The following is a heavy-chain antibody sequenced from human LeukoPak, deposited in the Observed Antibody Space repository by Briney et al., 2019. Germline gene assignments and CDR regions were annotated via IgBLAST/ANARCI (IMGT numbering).Heavy chain of an antibody. CDR1: GFTFGSYW. V-gene: IGHV3-7*01. J-gene: IGHJ5*02. CDR3: ARGSGSGGRDWFYP. D-gene: IGHD3-3*01. CDR2: IKQDGSEK. Sequence: PGGSLRLSCAASGFTFGSYWMSWVRQAPGKGLEWVANIKQDGSEKYYVDSVKGRFTISRDNAKNSLYLQMNSLRAEDTAVYYCARGSGSGGRDWFYPWGQGTLVTVSS.